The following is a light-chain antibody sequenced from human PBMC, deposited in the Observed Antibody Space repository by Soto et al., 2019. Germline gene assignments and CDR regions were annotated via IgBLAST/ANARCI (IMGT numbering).Light chain of an antibody. Sequence: QAVVTQEPSLTVSPGGTVTLTCASSTGAVTSINYPNWFQQKPGQTPRPLVPRTSNKHSWTPVRFSGSLLGGKAALTLSGVQPEDEAEYYCLLNLGGLWVFGGGTQLTVL. J-gene: IGLJ3*02. CDR3: LLNLGGLWV. CDR2: RTS. V-gene: IGLV7-43*01. CDR1: TGAVTSINY.